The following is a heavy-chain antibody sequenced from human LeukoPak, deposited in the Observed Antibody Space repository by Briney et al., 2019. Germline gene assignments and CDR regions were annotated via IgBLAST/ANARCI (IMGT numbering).Heavy chain of an antibody. CDR1: GGSISNYY. CDR3: AREGTRSGWGDTFDY. V-gene: IGHV4-59*01. D-gene: IGHD6-19*01. CDR2: VYYSGST. Sequence: SETLSLTCTVSGGSISNYYWSWIRQSPGKGLEWIGYVYYSGSTTCNPSLKSRVAISVHTSKNQFSLRLNSVTAADTAVYYCAREGTRSGWGDTFDYWGQGTLVTVSS. J-gene: IGHJ4*02.